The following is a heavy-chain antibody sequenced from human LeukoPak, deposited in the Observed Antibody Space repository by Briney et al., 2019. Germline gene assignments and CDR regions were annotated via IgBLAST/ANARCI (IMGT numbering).Heavy chain of an antibody. CDR3: ARSSEGRYYYDSSGYSYYYYYMDV. CDR1: GGSISSYY. Sequence: SETLSLTCTVSGGSISSYYWSWIRQPPGKGLEWIGYIYYSGSTNYNPSLKSRVTISVDTSKHQFSLKPNSVTAAETAVYYCARSSEGRYYYDSSGYSYYYYYMDVWGKGTTVTISS. CDR2: IYYSGST. D-gene: IGHD3-22*01. V-gene: IGHV4-59*01. J-gene: IGHJ6*03.